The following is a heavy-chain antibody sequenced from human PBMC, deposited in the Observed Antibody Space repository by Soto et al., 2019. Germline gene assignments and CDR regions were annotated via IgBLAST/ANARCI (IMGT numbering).Heavy chain of an antibody. D-gene: IGHD6-13*01. V-gene: IGHV4-39*01. J-gene: IGHJ5*02. CDR2: IYYSGST. CDR3: ASRGGRGIAAPGHWFDP. CDR1: GGSISSSSYY. Sequence: SETLSLTCTVSGGSISSSSYYWGWIRQPPGKGLEWIGSIYYSGSTYYNPSLKSRVTISVDTSKNQFSLKLSSVTAADTAVYYCASRGGRGIAAPGHWFDPWGQGTLVTVSS.